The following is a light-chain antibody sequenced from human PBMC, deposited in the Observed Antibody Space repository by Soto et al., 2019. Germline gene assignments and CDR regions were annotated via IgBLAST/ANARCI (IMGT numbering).Light chain of an antibody. CDR1: HTDGTQ. CDR3: QQRANWL. Sequence: EIVLTQSPATLSLSPGDRATLSCRASHTDGTQLAWYQLKGGQAPRLLIFDASKRAAGVPGIFSGSMSGTDFVLSINNLEPEDFASYYCQQRANWLFGQGTKLEIK. V-gene: IGKV3-11*01. CDR2: DAS. J-gene: IGKJ2*01.